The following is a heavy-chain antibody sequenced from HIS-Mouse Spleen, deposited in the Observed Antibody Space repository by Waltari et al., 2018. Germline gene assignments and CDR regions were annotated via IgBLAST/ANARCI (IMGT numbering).Heavy chain of an antibody. CDR2: IYHSGST. CDR1: GYSISSGYY. CDR3: ARVKT. J-gene: IGHJ5*02. Sequence: QVQLQESGPGLVKPSETLSLTCTVSGYSISSGYYWGWIRQPPGKGLEWIGSIYHSGSTYYNPALKSRATISVDTSKNQFSLKLSSVTAADTAVYYCARVKTWGQGTLVTVSS. V-gene: IGHV4-38-2*02.